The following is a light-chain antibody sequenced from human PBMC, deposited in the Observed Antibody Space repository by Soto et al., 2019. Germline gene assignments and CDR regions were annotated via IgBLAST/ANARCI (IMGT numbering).Light chain of an antibody. V-gene: IGKV3-11*01. CDR2: DAS. CDR1: QSVSSY. Sequence: EIVLTQSPATLSLSPGERATLSCRASQSVSSYLAWYQQKPGQAPRLLIYDASNRATGITARFSGSGSGTDFTLTISILEPEDFAVYYCQQRSNWPPSITFGQGTRLEIK. CDR3: QQRSNWPPSIT. J-gene: IGKJ5*01.